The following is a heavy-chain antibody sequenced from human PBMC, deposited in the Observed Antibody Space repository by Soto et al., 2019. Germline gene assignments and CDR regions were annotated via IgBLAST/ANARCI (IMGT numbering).Heavy chain of an antibody. Sequence: ASVKVSCKASGYTFTSYGISWVRQATGQGLEWMGWMNPNSGKTGYAQKFQGRLTMTRDTSMSTAYLEVSSLRSDDTAIYYCARMATSGALNWFDPWGQGTLVTVSS. V-gene: IGHV1-8*02. CDR2: MNPNSGKT. CDR3: ARMATSGALNWFDP. CDR1: GYTFTSYG. J-gene: IGHJ5*02.